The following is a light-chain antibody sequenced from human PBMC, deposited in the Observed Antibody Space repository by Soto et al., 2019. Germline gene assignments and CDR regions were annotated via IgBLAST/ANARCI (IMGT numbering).Light chain of an antibody. CDR3: QHYGSSPPNT. Sequence: ELVLTKSPGTLSLSPGARATLSCRASQSVKSSYLAWYQQKPGQAPRLLIYRASSRATGSPDRFCGSGSWTNFTLIISRLEPEDFAVYYCQHYGSSPPNTFGQGTKLEIK. CDR1: QSVKSSY. CDR2: RAS. J-gene: IGKJ2*01. V-gene: IGKV3-20*01.